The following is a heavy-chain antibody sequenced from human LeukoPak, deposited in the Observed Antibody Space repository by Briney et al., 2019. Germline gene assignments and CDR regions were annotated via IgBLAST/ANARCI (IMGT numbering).Heavy chain of an antibody. D-gene: IGHD3-22*01. J-gene: IGHJ4*02. CDR3: ARRRRHYMIVVVITPFDY. CDR2: INHSGST. CDR1: GGSISSSSYY. V-gene: IGHV4-39*07. Sequence: PSETLSLTCTVSGGSISSSSYYWSWIRQPPGKGLEWIGEINHSGSTNYNPSLKSRVTIPVDTSKNQFSLKLSSVTAADTAVYYCARRRRHYMIVVVITPFDYWGQGTLVTVSS.